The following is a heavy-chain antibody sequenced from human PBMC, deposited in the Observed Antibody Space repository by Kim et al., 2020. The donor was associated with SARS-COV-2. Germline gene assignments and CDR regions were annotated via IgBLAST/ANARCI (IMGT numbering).Heavy chain of an antibody. CDR3: ARILEFPHSYNYYYSGMDV. V-gene: IGHV2-70*01. J-gene: IGHJ6*02. D-gene: IGHD1-1*01. Sequence: SGPTLVNPTQTLTLTCTFSGFSLSTSGMCVSWIRQPPGKALEWLALIDWDDDKYYSTSLKTRLTISKDTSKNQVVLTMTNMDPVDTATYYCARILEFPHSYNYYYSGMDVWGQGTPVTVSS. CDR2: IDWDDDK. CDR1: GFSLSTSGMC.